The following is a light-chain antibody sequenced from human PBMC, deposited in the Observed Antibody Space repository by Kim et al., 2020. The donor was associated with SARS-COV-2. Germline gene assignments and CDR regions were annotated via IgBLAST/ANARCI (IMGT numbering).Light chain of an antibody. V-gene: IGKV1-5*03. CDR1: QSISSW. J-gene: IGKJ4*01. CDR2: KAS. Sequence: SASVGDRVPITCRASQSISSWLAWYQQKPGKSPKLLIYKASSLESGVPSRFSCGGSGTEFTLTISSLQPDDFATYYCQQYNSYPLTFGGGTKLEI. CDR3: QQYNSYPLT.